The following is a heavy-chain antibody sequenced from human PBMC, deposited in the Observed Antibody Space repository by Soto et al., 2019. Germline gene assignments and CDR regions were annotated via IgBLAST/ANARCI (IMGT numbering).Heavy chain of an antibody. Sequence: EVQLAESGGGLVQPGRSLRLSCAASGFTFGDYIMSWFRQAPGKGLEWVAFIRGNTQGGTGDYAASVRGRFSISRDDSKSIAYLQMNSLKIEDTGMYYCTRSKYPQSWLQGPWGQGTLVTVSS. D-gene: IGHD3-10*01. CDR3: TRSKYPQSWLQGP. J-gene: IGHJ5*02. CDR2: IRGNTQGGTG. V-gene: IGHV3-49*03. CDR1: GFTFGDYI.